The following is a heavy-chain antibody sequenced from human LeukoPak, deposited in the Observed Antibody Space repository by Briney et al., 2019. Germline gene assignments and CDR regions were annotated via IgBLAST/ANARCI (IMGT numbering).Heavy chain of an antibody. V-gene: IGHV4-39*07. Sequence: PSETLSLTRTVSGGSISSSSYYWGWIRQPPGKGLEWIGSIYYSGSTYYNPSLKSRVTISVDTSKNQFSLKLSSVTAADTAVYYCARDDYYGGNSSWGQGTLVTVSS. D-gene: IGHD4-23*01. CDR3: ARDDYYGGNSS. CDR1: GGSISSSSYY. J-gene: IGHJ5*02. CDR2: IYYSGST.